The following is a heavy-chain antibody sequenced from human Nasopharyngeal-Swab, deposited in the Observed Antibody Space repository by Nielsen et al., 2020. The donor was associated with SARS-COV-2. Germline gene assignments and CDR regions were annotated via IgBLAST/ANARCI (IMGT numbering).Heavy chain of an antibody. D-gene: IGHD3-3*01. Sequence: WIRQPPGKGLEWIGSIYYSGRTYYNPSLKSRVTISVDTSKNQLSLKLSSVTAADTAVYYCARQIYDFWSGYGLVYYYYMDVWGKGTTVTVSS. CDR3: ARQIYDFWSGYGLVYYYYMDV. V-gene: IGHV4-39*07. CDR2: IYYSGRT. J-gene: IGHJ6*03.